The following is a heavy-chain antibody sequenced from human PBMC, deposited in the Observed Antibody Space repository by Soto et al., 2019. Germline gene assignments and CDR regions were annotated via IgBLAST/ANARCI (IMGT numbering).Heavy chain of an antibody. V-gene: IGHV1-69*01. CDR1: GGTFSSYA. CDR3: ASKVAAAGDYYYYGMDV. J-gene: IGHJ6*02. D-gene: IGHD6-13*01. CDR2: IIPIFGTA. Sequence: QVQLVQSGAEVKKPGSSVKVSCKASGGTFSSYAISWVRQAHGQGLEWMGGIIPIFGTANYAQKFQGRVTITADESTSTAYMELSSLRSEDTAVYYCASKVAAAGDYYYYGMDVWGQGTTVTVSS.